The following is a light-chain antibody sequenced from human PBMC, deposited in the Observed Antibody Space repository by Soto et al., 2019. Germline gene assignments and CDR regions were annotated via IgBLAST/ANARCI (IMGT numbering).Light chain of an antibody. CDR1: NIGSES. CDR2: DDS. J-gene: IGLJ3*02. CDR3: AAWDDSLNGWV. Sequence: SYELTQPPSVSVAPGQTARITCGGNNIGSESVHWYQQRPGQAPVLVVYDDSDRPSGVPDRFSGSKSGTSASLAISGLQSEDEAAYYCAAWDDSLNGWVFGGGTQLTVL. V-gene: IGLV3-21*02.